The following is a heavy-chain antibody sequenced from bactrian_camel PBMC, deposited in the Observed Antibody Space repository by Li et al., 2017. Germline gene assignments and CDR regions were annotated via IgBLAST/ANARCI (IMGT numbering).Heavy chain of an antibody. D-gene: IGHD6*01. V-gene: IGHV3S40*01. Sequence: DVQLVESGGGLVQPGGSLRLSCAASGFAFELYAMTWVRQAPGKGLEVVSAIVISGSYTEYADSVKGRFTISRDNAKNTVYLQMSSLKSEDTALYYCAAGPWYTDEYNYWGQGTQVTVS. CDR2: IVISGSYT. J-gene: IGHJ4*01. CDR3: AAGPWYTDEYNY. CDR1: GFAFELYA.